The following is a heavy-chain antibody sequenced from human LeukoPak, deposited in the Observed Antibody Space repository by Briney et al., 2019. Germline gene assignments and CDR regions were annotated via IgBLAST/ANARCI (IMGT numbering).Heavy chain of an antibody. J-gene: IGHJ4*02. CDR3: ARGRDGYNDL. CDR1: GDSASSNSAA. CDR2: TYYRSKWYN. D-gene: IGHD5-24*01. Sequence: SQTLSLTCAISGDSASSNSAAWNWIRQSPSIGLEWLGRTYYRSKWYNDYAVSVKSRITISPDTSKNQFSLQLNSVTPEDTAVYYCARGRDGYNDLWGQGTLVTVSS. V-gene: IGHV6-1*01.